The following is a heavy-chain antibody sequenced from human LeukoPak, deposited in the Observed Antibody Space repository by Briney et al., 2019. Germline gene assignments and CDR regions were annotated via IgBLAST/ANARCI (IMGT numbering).Heavy chain of an antibody. CDR2: IFYSGNT. CDR3: ARGRLSPSAFRPFEH. J-gene: IGHJ4*02. D-gene: IGHD2/OR15-2a*01. V-gene: IGHV4-59*01. Sequence: SETLSLTCSVSVDSITTSYWNWSRQPPGQGLEWIGSIFYSGNTKYNPALQSRVTISVDTSKNQFSLEVNSVTAADTAVYYCARGRLSPSAFRPFEHWGRGTLVTVSS. CDR1: VDSITTSY.